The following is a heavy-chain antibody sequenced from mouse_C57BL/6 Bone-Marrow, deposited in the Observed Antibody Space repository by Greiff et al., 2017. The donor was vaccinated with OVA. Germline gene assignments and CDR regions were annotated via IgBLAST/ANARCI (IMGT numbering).Heavy chain of an antibody. J-gene: IGHJ4*01. Sequence: DVKLVESGGGLVQPGGSLKLSCAASGFTFSDYGMAWVRQAPRKGPEWVAFISNLAYSIYYAGTVTGRFTNSRENAKNTLYLEMSSLRSEDTAMYYCARHFYGSSLGYAMDYWGQGTSVTVSS. V-gene: IGHV5-15*01. CDR3: ARHFYGSSLGYAMDY. D-gene: IGHD1-1*01. CDR1: GFTFSDYG. CDR2: ISNLAYSI.